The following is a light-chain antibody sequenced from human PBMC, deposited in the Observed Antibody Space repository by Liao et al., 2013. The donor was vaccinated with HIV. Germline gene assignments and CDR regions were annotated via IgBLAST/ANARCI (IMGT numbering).Light chain of an antibody. V-gene: IGLV3-21*01. CDR1: NIGSKS. J-gene: IGLJ2*01. CDR2: YDT. Sequence: SYILTQPPSVSVAPGKTARITCGGHNIGSKSVHWYQQRPGQAPVLVIYYDTNRPSGIPERFSGSISGNTATLTISRVEAGDEADYYCQLWETNRDPEVFGGGTKLTVL. CDR3: QLWETNRDPEV.